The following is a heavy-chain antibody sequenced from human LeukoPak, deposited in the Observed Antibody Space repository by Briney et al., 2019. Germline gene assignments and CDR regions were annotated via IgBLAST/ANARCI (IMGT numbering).Heavy chain of an antibody. CDR3: ARGKPYYDSSGYYPDY. D-gene: IGHD3-22*01. Sequence: TSETLSLTCTVSGGSINNANYYWGWIRQPPGKGLEWIGSIYYNGSTYYNPSLKSRVTISVDTSKNQFSLKLSSVTAADTAVYYCARGKPYYDSSGYYPDYWGQGTLVTVSS. V-gene: IGHV4-39*07. CDR2: IYYNGST. J-gene: IGHJ4*02. CDR1: GGSINNANYY.